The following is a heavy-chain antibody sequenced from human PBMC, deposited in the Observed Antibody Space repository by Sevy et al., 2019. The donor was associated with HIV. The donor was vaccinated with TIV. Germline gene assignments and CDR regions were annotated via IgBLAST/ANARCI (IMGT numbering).Heavy chain of an antibody. CDR1: GFTFTDYG. D-gene: IGHD5-12*01. Sequence: GGSLRLSCVASGFTFTDYGMHWVRQVPGRGLEGVAFIPFDGSREYYTDSVKGRFTISRDDSKNTLYLQMNSLRSEDTAVYYCAKALNIVATILNWCQGTLVTVSS. CDR3: AKALNIVATILN. J-gene: IGHJ4*02. V-gene: IGHV3-30*02. CDR2: IPFDGSRE.